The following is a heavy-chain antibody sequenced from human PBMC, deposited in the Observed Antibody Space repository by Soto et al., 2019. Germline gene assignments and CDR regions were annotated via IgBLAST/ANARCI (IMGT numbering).Heavy chain of an antibody. CDR2: ISYDGSNK. CDR3: AKDSSSWTPHYYGMDV. D-gene: IGHD6-13*01. V-gene: IGHV3-30*04. CDR1: GFTFSSYA. J-gene: IGHJ6*02. Sequence: HPGGSLRLSCAASGFTFSSYAMHWVRQAPGKGLEWVAVISYDGSNKYYADSVKGRFTISRDNSKNTLYLQMNSLRAEDTAVYYCAKDSSSWTPHYYGMDVWGQGTTVTVSS.